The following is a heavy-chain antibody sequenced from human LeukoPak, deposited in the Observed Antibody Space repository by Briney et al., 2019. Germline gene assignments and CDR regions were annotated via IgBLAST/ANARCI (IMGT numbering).Heavy chain of an antibody. CDR3: ARGRPGIRYFDWLFDY. Sequence: SETLSLTCAVYGGSFSGYYWSWIRQPPGKGLEWIGEINHSGSTNYNPSLKSRVTISVDRSKNQFSLKLSSVTAADTAVYYCARGRPGIRYFDWLFDYWGQGTLVTVSS. D-gene: IGHD3-9*01. CDR1: GGSFSGYY. J-gene: IGHJ4*02. CDR2: INHSGST. V-gene: IGHV4-34*01.